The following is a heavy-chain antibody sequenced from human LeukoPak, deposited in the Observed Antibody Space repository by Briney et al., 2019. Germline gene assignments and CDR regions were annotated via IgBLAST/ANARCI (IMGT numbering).Heavy chain of an antibody. CDR1: GYTFTGYY. V-gene: IGHV1-2*02. CDR3: ARVRDGNTVDFDY. J-gene: IGHJ4*02. D-gene: IGHD5-24*01. CDR2: INPNTGGT. Sequence: ASVKVSCKASGYTFTGYYIHWVRQVPGQGPEWMGYINPNTGGTKYAQKFQDRVTMTRDTSISTAYMDLSRLRSDDTAVYYCARVRDGNTVDFDYWGQGTLVTVSS.